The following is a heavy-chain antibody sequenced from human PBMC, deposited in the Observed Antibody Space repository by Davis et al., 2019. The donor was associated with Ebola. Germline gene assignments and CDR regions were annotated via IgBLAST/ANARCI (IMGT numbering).Heavy chain of an antibody. CDR1: GFTFSSYS. V-gene: IGHV3-48*02. D-gene: IGHD3-3*01. Sequence: GGSLRLSCAASGFTFSSYSMNWVRQAPGKGLEWVSYISSSSSTIYYADSVKGRFTISRDNAKNSLYLQMNSLRDEDTAVYYCARDRRDFWSGYPDYYYYGMDVWGQGTTVTVSS. CDR2: ISSSSSTI. J-gene: IGHJ6*02. CDR3: ARDRRDFWSGYPDYYYYGMDV.